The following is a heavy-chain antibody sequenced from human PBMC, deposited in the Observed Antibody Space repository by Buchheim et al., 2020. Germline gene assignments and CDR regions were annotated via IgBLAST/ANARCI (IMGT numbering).Heavy chain of an antibody. CDR2: IKQDGSEK. D-gene: IGHD3-10*01. CDR1: GITLSNDW. V-gene: IGHV3-7*01. J-gene: IGHJ6*02. CDR3: ARDRGKYYYYYYGMDV. Sequence: EVQLVESGGGLVQPGGSLRLSCAASGITLSNDWMNWVRQAPGKGLEWVANIKQDGSEKYYVDSVKGRFTISRDNAKNSLYLQMNSLRVEDTAVYYCARDRGKYYYYYYGMDVWGQGTT.